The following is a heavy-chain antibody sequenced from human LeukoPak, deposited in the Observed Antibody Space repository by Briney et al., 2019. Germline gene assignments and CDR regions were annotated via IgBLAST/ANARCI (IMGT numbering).Heavy chain of an antibody. D-gene: IGHD3-16*02. CDR3: ARAPYYDYIWGSYRPPDY. CDR2: INPNSGGT. Sequence: GASVKVSCKASGYTFTGYYMHWVRQAPGQGLEWMGWINPNSGGTNYAQKFQGRVTMTRDTSISTAYMELSRLRSDETAVYFCARAPYYDYIWGSYRPPDYWGQGTLVTVSS. J-gene: IGHJ4*02. CDR1: GYTFTGYY. V-gene: IGHV1-2*02.